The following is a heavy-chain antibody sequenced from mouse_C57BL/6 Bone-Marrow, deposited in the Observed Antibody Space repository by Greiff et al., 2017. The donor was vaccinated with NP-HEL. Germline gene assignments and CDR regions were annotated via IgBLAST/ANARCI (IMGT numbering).Heavy chain of an antibody. CDR2: IFPGSGRN. Sequence: VQLQQSGPELVRPGASVKISCKAPGYTFTSHWMQWVRQRPGQGLEWIGEIFPGSGRNYYNEKFKGKGTLTVDTSSSTAYMQLSSLTSEDSAVYFCARRIYYGYDEGDYWGQGTTLTVSS. CDR3: ARRIYYGYDEGDY. V-gene: IGHV1-56*01. D-gene: IGHD2-2*01. CDR1: GYTFTSHW. J-gene: IGHJ2*01.